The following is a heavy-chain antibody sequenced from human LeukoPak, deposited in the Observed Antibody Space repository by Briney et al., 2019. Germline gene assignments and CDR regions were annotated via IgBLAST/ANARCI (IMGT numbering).Heavy chain of an antibody. J-gene: IGHJ5*02. V-gene: IGHV4-59*08. Sequence: PSETLSLTCTVSGGSISSYYWSWIRQPPGKGLEWIGYIYYSGSTNCNPSLKSRVTISVDTSKNQFSLKLSSVTAADTAVYYCAKSIVATMGWFDPWGQGTLVTVSS. CDR2: IYYSGST. CDR1: GGSISSYY. CDR3: AKSIVATMGWFDP. D-gene: IGHD5-12*01.